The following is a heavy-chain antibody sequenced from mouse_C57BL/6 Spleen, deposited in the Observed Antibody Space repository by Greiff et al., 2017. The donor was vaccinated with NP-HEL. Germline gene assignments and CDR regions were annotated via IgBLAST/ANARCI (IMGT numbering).Heavy chain of an antibody. CDR2: IRSKSSNYAT. J-gene: IGHJ4*01. V-gene: IGHV10-3*01. CDR1: GFTFNTYA. D-gene: IGHD2-2*01. CDR3: VREVTTGYYYAMDY. Sequence: EVKVVESGGGLVQPKGSLKLSCAASGFTFNTYAMHWVRQAPGKGLEWVARIRSKSSNYATYYADSVKDRFTISRDDSQSMLYLQMNNLKTEDTAMYYCVREVTTGYYYAMDYWGQGTSVTVSS.